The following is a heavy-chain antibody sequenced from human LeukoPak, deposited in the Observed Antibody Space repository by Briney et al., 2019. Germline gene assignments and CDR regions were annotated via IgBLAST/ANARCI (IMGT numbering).Heavy chain of an antibody. V-gene: IGHV4-59*12. Sequence: SETLSLTCTVSGGSISSYYWTWIRQPPGKGLEWIGYIYHTGSTNYNPSLKSRVTISIDTSQNQFSLNLSSATAADTAVYYCARDGPNYDILTGYYGFVWGQGTLVTVSS. J-gene: IGHJ4*02. CDR2: IYHTGST. CDR3: ARDGPNYDILTGYYGFV. CDR1: GGSISSYY. D-gene: IGHD3-9*01.